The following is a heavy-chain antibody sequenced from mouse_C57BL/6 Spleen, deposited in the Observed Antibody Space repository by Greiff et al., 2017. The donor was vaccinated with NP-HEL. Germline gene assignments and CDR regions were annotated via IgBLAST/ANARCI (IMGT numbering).Heavy chain of an antibody. CDR3: ARDDYDDYYDMDY. Sequence: EVQLQQSGPGLVKPSQSLSLTCSVTGYSITSGYYWNLIRQFPGNKLEWMGYISYDGSNNYNPSLKNRISITRDTSKHQFFLKLNSVTTEDTATYYCARDDYDDYYDMDYWGQGTSVTVSS. CDR1: GYSITSGYY. V-gene: IGHV3-6*01. J-gene: IGHJ4*01. CDR2: ISYDGSN. D-gene: IGHD2-4*01.